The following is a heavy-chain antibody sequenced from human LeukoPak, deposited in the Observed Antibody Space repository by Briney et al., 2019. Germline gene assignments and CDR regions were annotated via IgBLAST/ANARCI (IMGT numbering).Heavy chain of an antibody. CDR3: ARDVTVAGTFDYYGMDV. CDR2: ISAYNGNT. V-gene: IGHV1-18*01. D-gene: IGHD6-19*01. CDR1: GYTFTSYG. J-gene: IGHJ6*02. Sequence: ASVKVSCKASGYTFTSYGISWVRQAPGQGLERMGWISAYNGNTNYAQKLQGRVTMTTDTSTSTAYMELRSLRSDDTAVYYCARDVTVAGTFDYYGMDVWGQGTTVTVSS.